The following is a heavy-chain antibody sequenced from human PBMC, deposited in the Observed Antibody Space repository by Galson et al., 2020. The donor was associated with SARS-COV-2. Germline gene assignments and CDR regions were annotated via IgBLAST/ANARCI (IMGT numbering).Heavy chain of an antibody. CDR1: GYTFTSYA. Sequence: ASVKVSCKASGYTFTSYAMHWVRQAPGQRLEWMGRINAGNGNTKYSQKFQGRVTITRDTSASTAYMELSSLRSEDTAVYYCARDYSTSYYYYYYCMDVWGQGTTVTVSS. V-gene: IGHV1-3*01. CDR2: INAGNGNT. D-gene: IGHD4-4*01. CDR3: ARDYSTSYYYYYYCMDV. J-gene: IGHJ6*02.